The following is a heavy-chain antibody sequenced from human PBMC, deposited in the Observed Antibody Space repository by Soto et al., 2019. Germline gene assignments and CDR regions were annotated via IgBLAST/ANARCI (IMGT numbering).Heavy chain of an antibody. CDR2: ISYDGSNK. CDR1: GFTFSSYA. V-gene: IGHV3-30-3*01. Sequence: QVQLVESGGGVVQPGRSLRLSCAASGFTFSSYAMHWVRQAPGKGLEWVAVISYDGSNKYYADSVKGRFTISRDNSKNTLYRQMNSLRAEDTAVYYCARDTMGRYYGSGSYYFDYWGQGTLVTVSS. CDR3: ARDTMGRYYGSGSYYFDY. J-gene: IGHJ4*02. D-gene: IGHD3-10*01.